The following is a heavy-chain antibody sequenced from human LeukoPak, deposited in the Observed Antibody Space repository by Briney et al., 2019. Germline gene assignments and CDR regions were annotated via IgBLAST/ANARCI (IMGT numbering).Heavy chain of an antibody. V-gene: IGHV3-23*01. CDR3: AKDHDSSELPDDCDF. D-gene: IGHD3-22*01. CDR1: GLPLSIYA. J-gene: IGHJ4*02. Sequence: GGSLRLSCAASGLPLSIYAKSWARQAPGKGLVRVTGISGIGGSIYYACSANCRFTISRDNSKCTLYLQMNGLRAEHTVVYYCAKDHDSSELPDDCDFWGQGSLVTVSS. CDR2: ISGIGGSI.